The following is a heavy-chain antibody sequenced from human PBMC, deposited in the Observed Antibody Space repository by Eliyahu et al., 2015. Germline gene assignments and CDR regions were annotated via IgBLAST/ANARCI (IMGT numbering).Heavy chain of an antibody. D-gene: IGHD6-13*01. Sequence: EVQLVESGGGLVQPGGSLRLSCAASGFTFNSYAMTWVRQAPGKGLEWVSAISGSGGSTYYADSVKGRFTISRDNSKNTLNLQMNSLRVEDTAVYYCAKGITANYYYYGMDVWGQGTTVTVSS. CDR1: GFTFNSYA. CDR2: ISGSGGST. J-gene: IGHJ6*02. CDR3: AKGITANYYYYGMDV. V-gene: IGHV3-23*04.